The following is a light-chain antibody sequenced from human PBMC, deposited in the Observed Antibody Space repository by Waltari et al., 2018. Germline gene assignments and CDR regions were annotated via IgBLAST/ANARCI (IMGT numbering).Light chain of an antibody. V-gene: IGLV3-10*01. CDR3: YSTDSTGNHVV. J-gene: IGLJ2*01. CDR2: DDN. Sequence: SYELTQPPSVSVSAGQTARITCSGDALPKKYAFWYQQKSGQAPVLIIYDDNKRPSGIPERFSGSSSGTMATLTISGAQVEDEADYYCYSTDSTGNHVVFGGGTKLSVL. CDR1: ALPKKY.